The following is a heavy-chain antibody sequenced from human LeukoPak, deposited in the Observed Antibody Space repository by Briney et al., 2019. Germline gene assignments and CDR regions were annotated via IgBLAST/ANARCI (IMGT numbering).Heavy chain of an antibody. CDR1: GLTVSSNY. D-gene: IGHD1-26*01. J-gene: IGHJ5*02. CDR2: TYVSGNT. Sequence: GGSLRLSWKASGLTVSSNYLSWFGQAPGKGLKWVSVTYVSGNTYYADSVKGRFTVSRDNTKNTLYLQMNSLRVEDSAVYYCATEVGSWGQGTLVAVSS. CDR3: ATEVGS. V-gene: IGHV3-66*01.